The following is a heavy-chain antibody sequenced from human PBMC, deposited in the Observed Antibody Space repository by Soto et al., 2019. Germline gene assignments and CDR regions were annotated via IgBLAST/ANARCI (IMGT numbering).Heavy chain of an antibody. CDR3: ARDQPGYSYGYGLGY. V-gene: IGHV3-21*01. CDR1: GFTSSSYS. CDR2: ISSSSYI. Sequence: EVQLVESGGGLVKPGGSLRLSCAASGFTSSSYSMNWVRQAPGKGLEWVSSISSSSYIYYADSVKGRFTISRDNAKNSLYLQMNSLRAEDTAVYYCARDQPGYSYGYGLGYWGQGTLVTVSS. J-gene: IGHJ4*02. D-gene: IGHD5-18*01.